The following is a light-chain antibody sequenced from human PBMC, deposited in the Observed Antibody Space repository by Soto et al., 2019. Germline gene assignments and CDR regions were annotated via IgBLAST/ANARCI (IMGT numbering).Light chain of an antibody. Sequence: EIVLTQSPGTLSLSPGERATLSCRASQSVTSYLAWYQQKPGQAPRLLIYGASTRAIGISARFSGSGSGTEFTLTISGLQSEDFAVYYCQQYSSWPPWTFGQGTKVDIK. V-gene: IGKV3D-15*01. J-gene: IGKJ1*01. CDR1: QSVTSY. CDR2: GAS. CDR3: QQYSSWPPWT.